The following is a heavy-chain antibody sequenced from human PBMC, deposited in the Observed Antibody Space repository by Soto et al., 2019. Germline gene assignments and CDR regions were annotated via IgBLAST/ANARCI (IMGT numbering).Heavy chain of an antibody. CDR3: ANDLTPLHYYYGMDV. J-gene: IGHJ6*02. Sequence: QVQLVESGGGVVQPGRSLRLSCAASGFTFSSYGMHWVRQAPGKGLEWVAVISYDGSNKYYADSVKGRFTISRDNSKNTLYLQMTSLRAEDTAVYYCANDLTPLHYYYGMDVWCQGTTVTVSS. CDR1: GFTFSSYG. CDR2: ISYDGSNK. V-gene: IGHV3-30*18.